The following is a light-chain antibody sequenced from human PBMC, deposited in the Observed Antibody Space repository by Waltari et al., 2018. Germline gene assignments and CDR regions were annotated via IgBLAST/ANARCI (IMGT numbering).Light chain of an antibody. J-gene: IGLJ2*01. Sequence: QSALTQPASVSGSPGQSITISCSGTSSDIGGFDYVSWYQQHTGKVPKLMIYDVIKRPSGVSNRFSGSKSDNTASLTISGLQAEDEAHYYCSSFTSSTTMIFGGGTKLTVL. V-gene: IGLV2-14*03. CDR1: SSDIGGFDY. CDR3: SSFTSSTTMI. CDR2: DVI.